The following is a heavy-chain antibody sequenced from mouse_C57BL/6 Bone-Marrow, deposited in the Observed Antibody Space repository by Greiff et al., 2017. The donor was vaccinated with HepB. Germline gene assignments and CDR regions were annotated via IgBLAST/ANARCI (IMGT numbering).Heavy chain of an antibody. CDR3: ASKVYFDY. J-gene: IGHJ2*01. Sequence: VKLMESGAELMKPGASVKLSCKATGYTFTGYWIEWVKQRPGNGLEWIGDILPGSGSTNYKEKFKGKATFTADTPSNTAYMQLSSLTTEDSAIYYCASKVYFDYWGQGTTLTVSS. CDR2: ILPGSGST. V-gene: IGHV1-9*01. CDR1: GYTFTGYW.